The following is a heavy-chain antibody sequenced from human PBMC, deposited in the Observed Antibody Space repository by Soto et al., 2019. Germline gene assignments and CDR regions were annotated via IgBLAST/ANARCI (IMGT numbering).Heavy chain of an antibody. CDR1: GYTVNNHY. J-gene: IGHJ6*02. CDR3: ARDAEVVLVVSATDRHYFGMDV. D-gene: IGHD2-15*01. V-gene: IGHV1-46*02. Sequence: AASVKVSCKASGYTVNNHYIHWVRQAPGQGLEWMGVINPSVGRTSYAQKFLGRVTMTRDTSTSTVYMKLNSLRSEDTAVYYCARDAEVVLVVSATDRHYFGMDVWGQGTTVTVSS. CDR2: INPSVGRT.